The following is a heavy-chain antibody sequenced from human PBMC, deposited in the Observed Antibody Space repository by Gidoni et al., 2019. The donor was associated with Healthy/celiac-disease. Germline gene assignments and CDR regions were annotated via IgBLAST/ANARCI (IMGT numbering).Heavy chain of an antibody. J-gene: IGHJ6*02. CDR2: IWYDGSNK. CDR1: GFTFSSYG. V-gene: IGHV3-33*01. CDR3: ARDSPSFGMDV. Sequence: VQLVESGGGVVQPGRSLRLSCAASGFTFSSYGMHWVRQAPGKGLEWVAVIWYDGSNKYYADSVKGRFTISRDNSKNTLYLQMNSLRAEDTAVYYCARDSPSFGMDVWGQGTTVTVSS.